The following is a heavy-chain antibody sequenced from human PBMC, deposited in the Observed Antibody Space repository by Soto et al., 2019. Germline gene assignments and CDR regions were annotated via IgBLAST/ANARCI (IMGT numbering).Heavy chain of an antibody. D-gene: IGHD3-22*01. CDR1: GYTFTGYY. CDR3: ARGLRITMIYQTHGGMDV. V-gene: IGHV1-2*04. J-gene: IGHJ6*02. CDR2: INPNSGGT. Sequence: QVQLVQSGAEVKKPGASVKVSCKASGYTFTGYYMHWVRQAPGQGLEWMGWINPNSGGTNYAQKFQGWVTMTRDTSITTAYMELGRLGSDATAVYYCARGLRITMIYQTHGGMDVWGQGTTVTVSS.